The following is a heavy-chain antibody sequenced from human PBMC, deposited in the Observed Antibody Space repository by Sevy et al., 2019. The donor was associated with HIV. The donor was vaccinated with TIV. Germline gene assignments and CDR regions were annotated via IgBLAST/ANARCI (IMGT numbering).Heavy chain of an antibody. Sequence: SETLSLTCTVSGGSISSSSYYWGWIRQPPGKGLEWIGSIYYSGSTYYNPSLKSRVTISVDTSKNQFSMKLSSVTAADTAVYYCARHQTMIFRPDYYFDYWGQGTLVTVSS. CDR1: GGSISSSSYY. CDR2: IYYSGST. J-gene: IGHJ4*02. D-gene: IGHD3-22*01. V-gene: IGHV4-39*01. CDR3: ARHQTMIFRPDYYFDY.